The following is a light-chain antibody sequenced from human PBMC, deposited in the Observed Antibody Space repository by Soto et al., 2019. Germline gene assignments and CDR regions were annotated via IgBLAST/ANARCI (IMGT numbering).Light chain of an antibody. CDR2: GAS. CDR3: KHYTNLPRP. J-gene: IGKJ1*01. V-gene: IGKV3-15*01. Sequence: IVMTHSPATLSVSPGERATLSCRASQSVSSNLAWYQQKPGQAPRLLIYGASTRATGIPARFSGSGSGTEFTLTICILQAEDSTVYCSKHYTNLPRPFGQGTKV. CDR1: QSVSSN.